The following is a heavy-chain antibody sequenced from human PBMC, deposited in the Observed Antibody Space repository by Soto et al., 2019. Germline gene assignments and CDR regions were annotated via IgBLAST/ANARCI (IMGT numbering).Heavy chain of an antibody. J-gene: IGHJ6*04. CDR2: TRDRANSYTT. V-gene: IGHV3-72*01. CDR3: VRGAGEHQQSEGYHYAWDV. CDR1: GFTLSDHY. Sequence: EVQLVESGGGLVQPGGSLRLSCTVSGFTLSDHYMDWVRQTPGKGLEWVGRTRDRANSYTTAYAASVKGRFTISRDDSKTSLNVQMNSLKTEDTAVYYCVRGAGEHQQSEGYHYAWDVWGLGTTVTVSS. D-gene: IGHD3-22*01.